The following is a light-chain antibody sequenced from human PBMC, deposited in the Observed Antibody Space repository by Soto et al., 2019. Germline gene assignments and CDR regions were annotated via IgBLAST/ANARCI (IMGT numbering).Light chain of an antibody. CDR2: KAS. CDR1: QSISSW. CDR3: QQYNGYSRT. V-gene: IGKV1-5*03. J-gene: IGKJ1*01. Sequence: DIQMTQSPSTLSASVGDRATITCRASQSISSWLAWYQQKPGKAPKLLIYKASNLASGVPSRFGGSGSGTEFTLTISSLQPDDFATYYCQQYNGYSRTFGQGTEVEIK.